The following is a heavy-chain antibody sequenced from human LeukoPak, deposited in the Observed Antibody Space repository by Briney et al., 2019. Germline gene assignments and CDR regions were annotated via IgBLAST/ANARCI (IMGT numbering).Heavy chain of an antibody. Sequence: SVKVSCKASGGTFSSYAISWVRQAPGQGLEWMGGIIPIFGTANYAQKFQGRVTITADESTSTAYMELSSLRSEDTAVYYCARVEGGRQQSYYYYYMDVWGKGTTVTVSS. CDR1: GGTFSSYA. D-gene: IGHD6-13*01. CDR3: ARVEGGRQQSYYYYYMDV. CDR2: IIPIFGTA. J-gene: IGHJ6*03. V-gene: IGHV1-69*13.